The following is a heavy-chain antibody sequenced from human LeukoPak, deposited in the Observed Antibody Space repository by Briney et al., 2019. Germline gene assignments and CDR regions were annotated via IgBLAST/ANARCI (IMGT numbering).Heavy chain of an antibody. D-gene: IGHD2-21*02. Sequence: SQTLSLTCTVSGGSISSGSYYWSWIRQPAGKGLEWIGRIYTSGSTNYNPSLKSRVTISVDTSKNQFSLKLSSVTAADTAVYYCAREYRGGDCYSGVFDYWGQGTLVTVSS. CDR3: AREYRGGDCYSGVFDY. CDR2: IYTSGST. V-gene: IGHV4-61*02. CDR1: GGSISSGSYY. J-gene: IGHJ4*02.